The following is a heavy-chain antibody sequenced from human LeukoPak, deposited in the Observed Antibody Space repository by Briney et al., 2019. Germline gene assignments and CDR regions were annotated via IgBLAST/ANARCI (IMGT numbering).Heavy chain of an antibody. CDR2: IYYSETT. Sequence: SETLSLTCTVSGGSIDIGGYYWTWIRQHPGKGLEWIGYIYYSETTYYNPSLKSRVTISVDTSKNQFSLKLSSVTAADTAVYYCARDSNWFDPWGQGTLVTVSS. CDR3: ARDSNWFDP. V-gene: IGHV4-31*03. CDR1: GGSIDIGGYY. J-gene: IGHJ5*02.